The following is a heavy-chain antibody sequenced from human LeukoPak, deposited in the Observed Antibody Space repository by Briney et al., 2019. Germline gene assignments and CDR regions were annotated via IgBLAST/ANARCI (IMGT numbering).Heavy chain of an antibody. D-gene: IGHD2-2*01. J-gene: IGHJ4*02. V-gene: IGHV3-20*04. CDR1: AFTFDDYG. CDR3: ARGSSTHGEYYFDY. Sequence: PGGSLTLSCAASAFTFDDYGMSWVRQAPGKGLEWVSGINWNGGSTGYADSVKGRFTISRDTAKNSLYLQMNSLRAEDTAVYYCARGSSTHGEYYFDYWGQGTLVTVSS. CDR2: INWNGGST.